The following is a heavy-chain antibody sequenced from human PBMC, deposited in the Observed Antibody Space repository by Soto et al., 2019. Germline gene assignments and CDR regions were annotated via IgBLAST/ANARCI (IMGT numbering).Heavy chain of an antibody. D-gene: IGHD2-2*01. Sequence: EVQLVESGGGLVQPGWSLRLSCAASEFTFSSYWMNWVRQAPGKGLEWVANIKEDGSEKYYVDSVKGRFTISRDNAKNSLYLQMNSLRGEDTAVYYCARDLGAPGRGSAVGYYYHYGMDVWGQGTTVTVSS. V-gene: IGHV3-7*05. CDR2: IKEDGSEK. CDR1: EFTFSSYW. J-gene: IGHJ6*02. CDR3: ARDLGAPGRGSAVGYYYHYGMDV.